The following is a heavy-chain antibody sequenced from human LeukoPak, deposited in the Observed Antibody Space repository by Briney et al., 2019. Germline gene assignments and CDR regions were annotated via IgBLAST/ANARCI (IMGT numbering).Heavy chain of an antibody. J-gene: IGHJ3*02. CDR1: GFTFSDSS. CDR3: TRRGGSYPIPDDAFHI. D-gene: IGHD1-26*01. CDR2: IRSKDNNYAT. V-gene: IGHV3-73*01. Sequence: GGSLRLSCAASGFTFSDSSMHWVRQASGKGLEWIGRIRSKDNNYATTYTASVKGRFTLSRDDSENTAYLQMNSLKTEDTAIYYCTRRGGSYPIPDDAFHIWGQGTVVTVSS.